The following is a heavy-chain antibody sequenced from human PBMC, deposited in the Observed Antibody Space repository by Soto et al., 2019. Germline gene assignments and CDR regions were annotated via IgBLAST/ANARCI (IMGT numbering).Heavy chain of an antibody. CDR1: GFSFSTYS. Sequence: GGSLRLSCAASGFSFSTYSMNWVRQAPGKGLEGVSYISGGSRTIYYAYSVKGRLTISRDNDKNSLYLQMNSLRDEDTAVYYCARDQYYYDSSGYSPFDXWGQGTLVTVSX. J-gene: IGHJ4*02. V-gene: IGHV3-48*02. CDR2: ISGGSRTI. D-gene: IGHD3-22*01. CDR3: ARDQYYYDSSGYSPFDX.